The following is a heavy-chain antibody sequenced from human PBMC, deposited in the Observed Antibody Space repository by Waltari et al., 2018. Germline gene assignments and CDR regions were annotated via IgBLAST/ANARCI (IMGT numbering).Heavy chain of an antibody. V-gene: IGHV4-38-2*01. D-gene: IGHD2-2*03. CDR3: TRQVLGYCTSAPCRRLDS. Sequence: QVQRQESGPGLLKPSETLSLTCGVPGYSINSGYYWGWTGPPPGKGPAWIGTIYHDGSTFYHPSLKSRLTMSLDASKNGFSLKLSTVTAADTAVYYCTRQVLGYCTSAPCRRLDSWGQGTLVTVSS. CDR2: IYHDGST. CDR1: GYSINSGYY. J-gene: IGHJ4*02.